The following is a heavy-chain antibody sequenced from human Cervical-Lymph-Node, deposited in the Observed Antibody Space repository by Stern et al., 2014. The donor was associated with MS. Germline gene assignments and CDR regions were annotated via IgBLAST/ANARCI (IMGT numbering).Heavy chain of an antibody. CDR1: GFSFSSFS. CDR3: ARDVLPPVAGGPFFDQ. V-gene: IGHV3-21*06. D-gene: IGHD6-19*01. CDR2: ISASSNYI. J-gene: IGHJ4*02. Sequence: EVQLVESGGGLVKPGGSLRLSCAASGFSFSSFSLNWVRQTPGKGLEWVSSISASSNYINYADSVKGRFTISRDNAKNSLYLQMNSLRAEDTAVYYCARDVLPPVAGGPFFDQWGQGTVVTVSS.